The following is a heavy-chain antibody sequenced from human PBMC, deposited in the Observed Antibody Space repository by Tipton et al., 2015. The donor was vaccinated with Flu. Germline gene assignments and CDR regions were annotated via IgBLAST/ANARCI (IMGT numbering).Heavy chain of an antibody. CDR3: ARSGDHGQRDF. Sequence: TLSLTCSVSGDSIGSDYYWGWIRQSPGKGLEWIANMYRSGNTYYNPSLQSRVTTSIDKSKNQFSLTLTSVTAADTAVYYCARSGDHGQRDFWGQGTLVTVSS. CDR1: GDSIGSDYY. J-gene: IGHJ4*02. V-gene: IGHV4-38-2*01. D-gene: IGHD4-17*01. CDR2: MYRSGNT.